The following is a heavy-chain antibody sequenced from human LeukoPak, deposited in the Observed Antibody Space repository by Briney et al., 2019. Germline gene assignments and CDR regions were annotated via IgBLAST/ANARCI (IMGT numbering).Heavy chain of an antibody. J-gene: IGHJ4*02. CDR3: AKVVRGVMGVFDY. D-gene: IGHD3-10*01. CDR2: ISGSGGST. CDR1: GFTFSSYA. V-gene: IGHV3-23*01. Sequence: GGSLRLSCAASGFTFSSYAMSWVRQAPGKGLEWVSAISGSGGSTYYADSVKGRFTISRDNSKNTPYLQMNSLRAEDTAVYYCAKVVRGVMGVFDYWGQGTLVTVSS.